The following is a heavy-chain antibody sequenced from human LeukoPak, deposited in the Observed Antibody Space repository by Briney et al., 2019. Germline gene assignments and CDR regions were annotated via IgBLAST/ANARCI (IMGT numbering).Heavy chain of an antibody. V-gene: IGHV3-53*01. D-gene: IGHD6-13*01. CDR3: AKGIAAAVPHFGY. CDR2: IYSGGST. CDR1: GFTVSSNY. J-gene: IGHJ4*02. Sequence: GGSLRLSCAASGFTVSSNYMSWVRQAPGKGLEWVSVIYSGGSTYYADSVKGRFTISRDNSKNTLYLQMNSLRAEDTAVYYCAKGIAAAVPHFGYWGQGTLVTVSS.